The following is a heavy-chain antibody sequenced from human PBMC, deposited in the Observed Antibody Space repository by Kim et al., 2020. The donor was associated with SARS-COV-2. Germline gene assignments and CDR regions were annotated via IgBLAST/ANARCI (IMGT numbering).Heavy chain of an antibody. D-gene: IGHD1-26*01. J-gene: IGHJ4*02. CDR1: GGTFGSYA. V-gene: IGHV1-69*13. CDR2: IIPIFGTA. CDR3: ASYSGSYYDFDY. Sequence: SVKVSCKASGGTFGSYAISWVRQAPGQGLEWMGGIIPIFGTANYAQKFQGRVTITADESTSTAYMELSSLRSEDTAVYYCASYSGSYYDFDYWGQGTLVTVSS.